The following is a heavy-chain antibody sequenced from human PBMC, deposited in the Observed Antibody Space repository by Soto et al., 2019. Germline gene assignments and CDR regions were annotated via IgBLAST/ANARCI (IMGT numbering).Heavy chain of an antibody. CDR2: IYPGDSDT. CDR3: ARRGVRYCSSTSCYEDYYYGMDV. D-gene: IGHD2-2*01. Sequence: GESLKISCKGSGYSFTSYWIGWVRQMPGKGLEWMGIIYPGDSDTRYSPSFQGQVTISADKSISTAYLQWSSLKASDTAMYYCARRGVRYCSSTSCYEDYYYGMDVWGQGTTVTVSS. V-gene: IGHV5-51*01. J-gene: IGHJ6*02. CDR1: GYSFTSYW.